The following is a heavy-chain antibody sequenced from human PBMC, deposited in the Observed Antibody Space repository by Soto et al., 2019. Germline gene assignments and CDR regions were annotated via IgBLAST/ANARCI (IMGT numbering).Heavy chain of an antibody. V-gene: IGHV3-11*01. D-gene: IGHD6-19*01. Sequence: PGGSLRLSCGASGFTFSNYYMSWIRQAPGKGLEWVSYSSSTGRTINYADSVKGRITVSRDNAQNSLSLKLNSLRVEDTAVYYCARSYSSGWEFDYWGQGTQVNVAS. CDR3: ARSYSSGWEFDY. CDR2: SSSTGRTI. J-gene: IGHJ4*02. CDR1: GFTFSNYY.